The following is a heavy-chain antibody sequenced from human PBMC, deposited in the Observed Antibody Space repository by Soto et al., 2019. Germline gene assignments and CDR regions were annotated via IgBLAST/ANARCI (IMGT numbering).Heavy chain of an antibody. J-gene: IGHJ6*02. CDR1: GFTFSTYA. D-gene: IGHD2-15*01. CDR2: ISYDGSNK. CDR3: ARDRLPGYCSGGSCYRYYYYYGMDV. Sequence: GGSLRLSCAASGFTFSTYAMHWVRQAPGKGLEWVALISYDGSNKYYADSVKGRFTISRDNSKNTLYLQMNSLRAEDTAVYYCARDRLPGYCSGGSCYRYYYYYGMDVWGQGTTVTVSS. V-gene: IGHV3-30-3*01.